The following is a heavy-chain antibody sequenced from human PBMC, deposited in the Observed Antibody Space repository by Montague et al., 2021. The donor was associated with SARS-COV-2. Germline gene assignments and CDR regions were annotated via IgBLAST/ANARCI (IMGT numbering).Heavy chain of an antibody. CDR3: ARDAIGAAAETYFDY. D-gene: IGHD6-13*01. Sequence: SLRLSCAASGFTFGTYAMRWVRQAPGKGLEWVAVITCGGGNKYYADSVKGRFTISRDNSKNTLYLQMNSLRAEDTAVYYCARDAIGAAAETYFDYWGQGTLVTVSS. J-gene: IGHJ4*02. V-gene: IGHV3-30-3*01. CDR2: ITCGGGNK. CDR1: GFTFGTYA.